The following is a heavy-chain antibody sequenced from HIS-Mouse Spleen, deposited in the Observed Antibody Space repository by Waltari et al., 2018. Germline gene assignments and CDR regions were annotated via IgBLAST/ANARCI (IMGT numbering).Heavy chain of an antibody. D-gene: IGHD5-12*01. J-gene: IGHJ6*02. Sequence: QVQLVQSGAEVKKPGASVKVSCKASGYTFTGYYMHWVRQAPGQGLEWMGWINPNSGGTNYAQKVQGRVTMTRETSISTAYMELSRLRSDDTAVYYCAREPLRDGYNSYYYYGMDVWGQGTTVTVSS. CDR1: GYTFTGYY. V-gene: IGHV1-2*02. CDR3: AREPLRDGYNSYYYYGMDV. CDR2: INPNSGGT.